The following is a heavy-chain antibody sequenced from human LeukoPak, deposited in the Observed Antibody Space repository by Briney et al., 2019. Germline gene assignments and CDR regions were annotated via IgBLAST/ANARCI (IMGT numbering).Heavy chain of an antibody. J-gene: IGHJ4*02. CDR1: GFTFSSYS. D-gene: IGHD6-19*01. Sequence: GGSLRLSCAASGFTFSSYSMNWVRQAPGKGLEWVSSISGSSSYIYYADSVKGRFTISRDNSKNTVYLEMNSLRAEDTAVYYCAREGGSGRTAEDGYWGQGTLVTVSS. V-gene: IGHV3-21*01. CDR2: ISGSSSYI. CDR3: AREGGSGRTAEDGY.